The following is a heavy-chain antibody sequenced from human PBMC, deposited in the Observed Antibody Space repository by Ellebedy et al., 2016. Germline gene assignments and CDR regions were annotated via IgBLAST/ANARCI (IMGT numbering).Heavy chain of an antibody. V-gene: IGHV4-39*07. CDR2: IYYSGST. Sequence: GSLRLXXTVSGGSISSSSYYWGWIRQPPGKGLEWIGSIYYSGSTYYNPSLKSRVTISVDTSKNQFSLKLSSVTAADTAVYYCARAWYGGNDYWGQGTLVTVSS. CDR1: GGSISSSSYY. J-gene: IGHJ4*02. D-gene: IGHD4-23*01. CDR3: ARAWYGGNDY.